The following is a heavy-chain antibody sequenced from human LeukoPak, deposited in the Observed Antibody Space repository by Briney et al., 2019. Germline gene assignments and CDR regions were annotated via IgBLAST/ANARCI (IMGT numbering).Heavy chain of an antibody. D-gene: IGHD2-8*01. CDR1: GYTFTSYA. Sequence: ASVKVSCKASGYTFTSYAMHWVRQAPGQRREWMGWIHAGNGNTKYSQEFQGRVTSTRDTSASTAYMELSSLRSEDMAVYYCARAGLVYANFPNWFDPWGQGTLVTVSS. CDR2: IHAGNGNT. CDR3: ARAGLVYANFPNWFDP. J-gene: IGHJ5*02. V-gene: IGHV1-3*03.